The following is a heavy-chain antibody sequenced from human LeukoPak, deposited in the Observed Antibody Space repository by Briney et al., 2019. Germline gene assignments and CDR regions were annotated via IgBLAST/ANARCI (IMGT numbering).Heavy chain of an antibody. CDR3: ARSRSATTVTTRGTAKNNWFDP. J-gene: IGHJ5*02. Sequence: ASVKVSCKASGYTFTGYYMHWVRPAPGQGLEWMGWINPNSGGTNYAQKFQGRVTMTRDTSISTAYMELSRLRSDDTAVYYCARSRSATTVTTRGTAKNNWFDPWGQGTLVTVSS. V-gene: IGHV1-2*02. CDR2: INPNSGGT. CDR1: GYTFTGYY. D-gene: IGHD4-17*01.